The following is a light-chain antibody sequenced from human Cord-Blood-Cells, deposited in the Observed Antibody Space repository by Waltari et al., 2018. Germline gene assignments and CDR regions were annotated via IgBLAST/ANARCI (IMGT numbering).Light chain of an antibody. V-gene: IGKV1-8*01. J-gene: IGKJ2*04. CDR3: QQYYSYPCS. CDR1: QGISSY. Sequence: AIRMTQSPSSFSASTGARVTITCRASQGISSYLAWYQQKPGKAPKLLIYAASTLQSGVPSRFSGSGSGTDFTRTISCLQSEDFATYYCQQYYSYPCSFGQGTKLEIK. CDR2: AAS.